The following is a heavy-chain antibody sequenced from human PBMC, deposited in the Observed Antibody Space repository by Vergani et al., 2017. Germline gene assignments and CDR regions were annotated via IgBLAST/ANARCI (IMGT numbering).Heavy chain of an antibody. CDR1: GYTFTGYY. CDR2: INPNSGGT. V-gene: IGHV1-2*02. Sequence: QVQLVQSGAEVKKPGASVKVSCKASGYTFTGYYMQWVRHAPGQGLEWMGWINPNSGGTNYAQKFQGRVTMTRDTSISTAYMELSRLRSDDTAVYYCARGPVPAAILVMSGYMDVWGKGTTVTVSS. D-gene: IGHD2-2*01. J-gene: IGHJ6*03. CDR3: ARGPVPAAILVMSGYMDV.